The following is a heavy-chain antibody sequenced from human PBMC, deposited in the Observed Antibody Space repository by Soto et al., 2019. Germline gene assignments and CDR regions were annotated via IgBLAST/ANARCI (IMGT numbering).Heavy chain of an antibody. J-gene: IGHJ4*02. D-gene: IGHD2-2*01. CDR1: GYTFTSYG. V-gene: IGHV1-18*01. CDR3: ARRNIVVVPAAMFPYYSNYEEFDY. Sequence: QVQLVQSGAEVKKPGASVKVSCKASGYTFTSYGISWVRQAPGQGLEWMGWISAYNGNTNYAQKLQGRVTMTTDTSTSTAYMELRSLRSDDTAVYYCARRNIVVVPAAMFPYYSNYEEFDYWGQGTLVTVSS. CDR2: ISAYNGNT.